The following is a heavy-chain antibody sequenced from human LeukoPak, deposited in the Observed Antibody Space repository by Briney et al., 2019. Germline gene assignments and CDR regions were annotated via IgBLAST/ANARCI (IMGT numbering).Heavy chain of an antibody. J-gene: IGHJ4*02. CDR1: GFTFSNYW. CDR2: INSDGINT. D-gene: IGHD1-26*01. Sequence: GGSLRLSCAASGFTFSNYWMHWVRQAPGKGLVWVSRINSDGINTSYADSVKGRFTISRDNAKNTLYLQMNSLRAEDTAVYYCARVGSYDSFDYWGQGTLVTVSS. V-gene: IGHV3-74*01. CDR3: ARVGSYDSFDY.